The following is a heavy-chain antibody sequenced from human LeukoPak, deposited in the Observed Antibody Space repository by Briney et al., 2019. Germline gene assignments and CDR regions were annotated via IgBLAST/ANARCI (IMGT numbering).Heavy chain of an antibody. CDR3: ARQPAGTAAFDI. D-gene: IGHD1-14*01. CDR1: GGSITGYY. V-gene: IGHV4-59*08. CDR2: VGDNGES. J-gene: IGHJ3*02. Sequence: PSETLSLTCTVSGGSITGYYWSWIRQPPGKGLEGIAYVGDNGESNYNASLKSRVTKSEDTRNNQISMRLNVVTAADTAIYYFARQPAGTAAFDIWGLGTMVTVSS.